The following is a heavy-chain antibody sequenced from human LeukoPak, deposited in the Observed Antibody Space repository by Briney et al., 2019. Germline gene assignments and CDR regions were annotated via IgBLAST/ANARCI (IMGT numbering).Heavy chain of an antibody. Sequence: GASVKVSCKASGYTFTSYAMNWVRQAPGQGLEWIGWINTNTGNPTYAQGFIGRFVFSLDTSVSTAYLQISSLKAEDTAVYYCARDGDIVVVVAATHFDYWGQGTLVTVSS. CDR1: GYTFTSYA. CDR3: ARDGDIVVVVAATHFDY. CDR2: INTNTGNP. V-gene: IGHV7-4-1*02. J-gene: IGHJ4*02. D-gene: IGHD2-15*01.